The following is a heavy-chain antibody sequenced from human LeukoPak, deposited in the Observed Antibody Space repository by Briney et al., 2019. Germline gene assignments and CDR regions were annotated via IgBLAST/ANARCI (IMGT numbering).Heavy chain of an antibody. CDR3: VSLVGYGSTITKWFDP. D-gene: IGHD2-8*02. Sequence: SETLSLTCAVYGGSFSGYYCSWIRHPPPKGLEWIGEINHSGSTNYNPPLNSRVTISVDTSKNQISLKMRSLTAPATPPYFLVSLVGYGSTITKWFDPW. J-gene: IGHJ5*02. V-gene: IGHV4-34*01. CDR2: INHSGST. CDR1: GGSFSGYY.